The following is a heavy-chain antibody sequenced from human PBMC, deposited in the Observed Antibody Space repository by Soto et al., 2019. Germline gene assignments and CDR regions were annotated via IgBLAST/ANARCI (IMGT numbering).Heavy chain of an antibody. CDR1: GGSFSGYY. D-gene: IGHD2-15*01. Sequence: SETLSLTCAVYGGSFSGYYWSWIRQPPGKGLEWIGEINHSGSTNYNPSLKSRVTISVDTSKNQFSLKLSSVTAADTAVYYCARGVRNCSGGSCYPSRPKPLDYWGQGTLVTVSS. J-gene: IGHJ4*02. CDR2: INHSGST. CDR3: ARGVRNCSGGSCYPSRPKPLDY. V-gene: IGHV4-34*01.